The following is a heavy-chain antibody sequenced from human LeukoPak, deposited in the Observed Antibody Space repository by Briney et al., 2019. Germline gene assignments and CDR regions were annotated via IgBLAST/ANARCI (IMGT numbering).Heavy chain of an antibody. V-gene: IGHV4-34*01. J-gene: IGHJ5*02. Sequence: PSETLSLTCAVYGGSFSGYYWSWIRQPPGKGLEWIGEINHSGSTNYNPSLKSRVTISVDTSKNQFSLKLSSVTAADTAVYYCARLGSGWYGRWFDPWGQGTLVTVSS. D-gene: IGHD6-19*01. CDR3: ARLGSGWYGRWFDP. CDR2: INHSGST. CDR1: GGSFSGYY.